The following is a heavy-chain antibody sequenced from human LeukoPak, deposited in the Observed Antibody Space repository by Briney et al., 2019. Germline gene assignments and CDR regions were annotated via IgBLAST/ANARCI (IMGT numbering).Heavy chain of an antibody. Sequence: GGSLRLSCAASGFTFSSYGMHWVRQAPGKGLEWVAVISYDGSNKYYADSVKGRFTISRDNSKNTLYLQMNSLRAEDTAVYYCAKDLGGGYSSSWPLGYYYHYGMDVWGQGTTVTVSS. CDR3: AKDLGGGYSSSWPLGYYYHYGMDV. D-gene: IGHD6-13*01. J-gene: IGHJ6*02. CDR2: ISYDGSNK. CDR1: GFTFSSYG. V-gene: IGHV3-30*18.